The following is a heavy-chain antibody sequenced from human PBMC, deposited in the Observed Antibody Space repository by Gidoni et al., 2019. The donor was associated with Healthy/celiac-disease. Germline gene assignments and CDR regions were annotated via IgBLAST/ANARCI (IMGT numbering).Heavy chain of an antibody. D-gene: IGHD3-10*01. CDR2: INPNRGGT. J-gene: IGHJ6*02. CDR1: GYTFTGYY. CDR3: ASGESVSNYYGMDV. V-gene: IGHV1-2*02. Sequence: QVQLVQSGAEVKKPGASVKVSCKASGYTFTGYYMHWVRQAPGQGLEWMGWINPNRGGTNYAQKFQGRVTMTRDTSISTAYMELSRLRSDDTAVYYCASGESVSNYYGMDVWGQGTTVTVSS.